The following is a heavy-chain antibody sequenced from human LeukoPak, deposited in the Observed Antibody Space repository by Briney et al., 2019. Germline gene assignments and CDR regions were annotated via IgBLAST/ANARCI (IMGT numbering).Heavy chain of an antibody. Sequence: ASVKVSCKASGYTFTSYYMHWVRQAPGQGLEWMGIINPSGGSTNYAQKFQGRVTMTRDTSTNTVYMELSSLRSEDTAVYYCATRYCSGGSCPNYYYYYINVWGKGTTVTISS. J-gene: IGHJ6*03. CDR2: INPSGGST. CDR1: GYTFTSYY. V-gene: IGHV1-46*01. CDR3: ATRYCSGGSCPNYYYYYINV. D-gene: IGHD2-15*01.